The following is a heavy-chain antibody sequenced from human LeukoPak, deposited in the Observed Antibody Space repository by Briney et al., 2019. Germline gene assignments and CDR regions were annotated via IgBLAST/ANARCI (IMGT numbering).Heavy chain of an antibody. J-gene: IGHJ4*02. D-gene: IGHD3-10*01. CDR1: GYSFTSYW. V-gene: IGHV5-51*01. CDR3: ARRMVRGVISSPFDY. CDR2: IYPSDSDT. Sequence: PGESLKISCKGSGYSFTSYWIDWVRQMPGKGLEWMGIIYPSDSDTRYSPSFQGQVTISADKSISTAYLQWSSLKASDTAMYYCARRMVRGVISSPFDYWGQGTLVTVSS.